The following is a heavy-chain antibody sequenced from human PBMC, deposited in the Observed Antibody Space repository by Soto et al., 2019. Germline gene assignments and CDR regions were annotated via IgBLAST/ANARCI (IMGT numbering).Heavy chain of an antibody. V-gene: IGHV4-39*01. CDR3: ARQQCCGSSTCYDSLYYQYMDV. Sequence: QLRLQESGPGLVKPSETLSLTCSVFGDSIRSAHYFWGWVRQPPGKGLEWIGSIYHSGATFYDPSLRRRVTLSVDTTNNQFSLRLSSVTAADTAVYFCARQQCCGSSTCYDSLYYQYMDVWGKGTMVTVSS. J-gene: IGHJ6*03. D-gene: IGHD2-2*01. CDR2: IYHSGAT. CDR1: GDSIRSAHYF.